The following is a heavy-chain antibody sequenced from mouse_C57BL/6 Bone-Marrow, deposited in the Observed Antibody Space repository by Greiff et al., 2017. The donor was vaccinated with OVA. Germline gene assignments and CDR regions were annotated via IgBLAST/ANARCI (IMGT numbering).Heavy chain of an antibody. D-gene: IGHD1-1*02. J-gene: IGHJ1*03. V-gene: IGHV1-26*01. CDR2: INPNNGGT. CDR1: GYTFTDYY. Sequence: EVQLQQSGPELVKPGASVKISCKASGYTFTDYYMNWVKQSHGKSLEWIGDINPNNGGTSYNQKFKGKATLTVDKSSSTAYMELRSLTSEDSAVYYCAGLCPSYWYFDVWGTGTTVTVSS. CDR3: AGLCPSYWYFDV.